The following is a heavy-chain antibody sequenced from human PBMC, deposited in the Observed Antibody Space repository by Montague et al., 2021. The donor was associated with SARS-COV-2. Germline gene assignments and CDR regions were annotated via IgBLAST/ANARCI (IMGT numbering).Heavy chain of an antibody. D-gene: IGHD4-23*01. V-gene: IGHV2-70*01. J-gene: IGHJ4*02. CDR3: ARSYGTTVVTRAFDY. CDR1: GGSISSGGYY. CDR2: IDWDDDK. Sequence: TLSLTCTVSGGSISSGGYYWSWIRQPPGKALEWLTLIDWDDDKYYSTSLKTRLTISKDTSKNQVVLTMTNMDPVDTATYYCARSYGTTVVTRAFDYWGQGTLVTVSS.